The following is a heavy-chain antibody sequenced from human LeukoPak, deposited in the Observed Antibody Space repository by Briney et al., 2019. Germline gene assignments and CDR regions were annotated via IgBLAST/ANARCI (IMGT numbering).Heavy chain of an antibody. Sequence: SETLSLTCTVSGGSISSYYWSWIRQPPGKGLEWIGYIYYSGSTNYNPSLKSRVTISVDTSKNQFSLKLSSVTAADTAVYYCARQDYDSSGYYAFDIWGQGTMVTVSS. J-gene: IGHJ3*02. CDR2: IYYSGST. V-gene: IGHV4-59*08. CDR1: GGSISSYY. CDR3: ARQDYDSSGYYAFDI. D-gene: IGHD3-22*01.